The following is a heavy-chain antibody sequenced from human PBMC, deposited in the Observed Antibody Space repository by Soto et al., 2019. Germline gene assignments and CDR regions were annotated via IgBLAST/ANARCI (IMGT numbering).Heavy chain of an antibody. Sequence: SETLSLTCTVSGGSISSGDYYWSWIRQPPGKGLEWIGYIYYSGSTYYNPSLKSRVTISVDTSKNQFSLKLSSVTAADTAAYYCARDGGYDFWSGFNWFDPWGQGTLVTVSS. CDR1: GGSISSGDYY. CDR3: ARDGGYDFWSGFNWFDP. J-gene: IGHJ5*02. V-gene: IGHV4-30-4*01. CDR2: IYYSGST. D-gene: IGHD3-3*01.